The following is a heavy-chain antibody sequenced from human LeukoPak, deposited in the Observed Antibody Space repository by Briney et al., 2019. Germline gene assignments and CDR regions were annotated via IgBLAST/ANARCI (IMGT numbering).Heavy chain of an antibody. D-gene: IGHD6-19*01. CDR2: INHSGST. Sequence: PSETLSLTCAVYGWSFSGYYWSWIRQPPGKGLEWIGEINHSGSTNYNPSLKSRVTISVDTSNNQFSLKLSTVTAADSAVYYCARSGWYRGYWGQGTLVTVSS. V-gene: IGHV4-34*01. J-gene: IGHJ4*02. CDR1: GWSFSGYY. CDR3: ARSGWYRGY.